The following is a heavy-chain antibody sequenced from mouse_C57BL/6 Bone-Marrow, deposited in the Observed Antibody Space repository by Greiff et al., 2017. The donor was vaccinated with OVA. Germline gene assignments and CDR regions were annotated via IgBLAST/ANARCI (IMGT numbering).Heavy chain of an antibody. D-gene: IGHD3-1*01. CDR1: GFTFSDYG. CDR2: ISSGSSTI. CDR3: ARDPISARWYFDV. Sequence: EVQVVESGGGLVKPGGSLKLSCAASGFTFSDYGMHWVRQAPEKGLEWVAYISSGSSTIYYADTVKGRFTISRDNAKNTLFLQMTSLRSEDTAMYYCARDPISARWYFDVWGTGTTVTVSS. V-gene: IGHV5-17*01. J-gene: IGHJ1*03.